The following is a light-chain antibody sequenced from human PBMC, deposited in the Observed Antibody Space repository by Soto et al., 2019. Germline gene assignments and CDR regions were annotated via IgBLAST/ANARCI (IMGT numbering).Light chain of an antibody. CDR2: GAS. Sequence: DIQMTQSPSSLSASVGDRVTITCRASQPISTSLNWYQHKPGKAPKVLIFGASGLQSGVPSRFSGSGSGTDFTLTISSLQPEDFATYYCQQSYSAPLTFGGGTKVDIK. J-gene: IGKJ4*01. CDR3: QQSYSAPLT. CDR1: QPISTS. V-gene: IGKV1-39*01.